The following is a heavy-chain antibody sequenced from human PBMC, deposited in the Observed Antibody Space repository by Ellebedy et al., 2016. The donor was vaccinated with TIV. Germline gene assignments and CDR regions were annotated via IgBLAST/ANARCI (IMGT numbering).Heavy chain of an antibody. CDR2: INHSGST. D-gene: IGHD3-10*01. CDR3: ARVGDYYGSGSLDY. CDR1: GEAFSGYF. J-gene: IGHJ4*02. V-gene: IGHV4-34*01. Sequence: SETLSLTXAVEGEAFSGYFWSWIRQSPGKGLEWIGEINHSGSTNYNPSLKSRVTMSVDTTKKHISLRLSSVTAADTAVYYCARVGDYYGSGSLDYWGRGTLVAVSS.